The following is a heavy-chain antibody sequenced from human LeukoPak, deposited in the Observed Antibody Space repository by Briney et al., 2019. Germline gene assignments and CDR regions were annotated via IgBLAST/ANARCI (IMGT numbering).Heavy chain of an antibody. CDR1: GGTFSSYA. V-gene: IGHV1-69*05. Sequence: ASVKVSCKASGGTFSSYAISWVRQAPGQGLEWMGGIIPIFGTANYAQKFQGRVTMTRDTSTSTVYMELSSLRSEDTAVYYCARGLGYYGSGGPYGYYYGMDVWGQGTTVTVSS. CDR2: IIPIFGTA. CDR3: ARGLGYYGSGGPYGYYYGMDV. J-gene: IGHJ6*02. D-gene: IGHD3-10*01.